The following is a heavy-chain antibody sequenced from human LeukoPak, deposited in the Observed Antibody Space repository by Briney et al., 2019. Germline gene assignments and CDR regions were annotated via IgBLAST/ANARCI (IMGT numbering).Heavy chain of an antibody. CDR2: IYYSGST. J-gene: IGHJ4*02. Sequence: SETLSLTCTVSGGSISSSSYYWGWIRQPPGKGLEWIGSIYYSGSTYYNPSLKSRVTISVDTSKNQFSLKLSSVTAADTAVYYCARMPTSYCSGGSCLPGGMEDYWGQGTLVTVSS. V-gene: IGHV4-39*07. D-gene: IGHD2-15*01. CDR3: ARMPTSYCSGGSCLPGGMEDY. CDR1: GGSISSSSYY.